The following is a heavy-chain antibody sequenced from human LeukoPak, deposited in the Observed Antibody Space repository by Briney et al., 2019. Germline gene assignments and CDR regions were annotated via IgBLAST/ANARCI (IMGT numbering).Heavy chain of an antibody. Sequence: SETLSLTCTVSGGSISSYYWSWIRQPPGKGLEWIGYIYTSGSTNYNPSLKSRVTISVDTSKNQFSLKLSSVTAADTAVYYCARHTAPFDPRYYYYMDVWGKGTTVTVSS. V-gene: IGHV4-4*09. CDR3: ARHTAPFDPRYYYYMDV. CDR2: IYTSGST. CDR1: GGSISSYY. D-gene: IGHD5-18*01. J-gene: IGHJ6*03.